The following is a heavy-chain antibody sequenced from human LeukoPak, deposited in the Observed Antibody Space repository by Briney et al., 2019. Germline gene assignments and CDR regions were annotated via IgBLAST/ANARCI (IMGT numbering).Heavy chain of an antibody. CDR1: AGSSSVNS. J-gene: IGHJ6*03. V-gene: IGHV4-34*12. Sequence: SETLSPTCAVDAGSSSVNSWGWIRQPPGKGLEWIGEIIPSGSTNYNPSLKSRVTISVDTPKNQFSLNLSSVTPATTAVYSVARDREKGERLTRKYSYYMDVWGKGTTVTVSS. CDR3: ARDREKGERLTRKYSYYMDV. D-gene: IGHD1-26*01. CDR2: IIPSGST.